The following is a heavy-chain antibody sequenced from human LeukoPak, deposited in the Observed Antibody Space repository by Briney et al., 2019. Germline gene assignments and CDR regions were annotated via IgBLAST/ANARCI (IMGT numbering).Heavy chain of an antibody. Sequence: PGGSLRLSCAASGFTFGSYGMHWVRQAPGKGLEWVAVIWYDGSNKYYVDSVKGRFTISRDNSKNTLYLQMNSLRAEDTAVYYCAKDGGVAGTQAFDIWGQGTMVTVSS. CDR1: GFTFGSYG. J-gene: IGHJ3*02. CDR3: AKDGGVAGTQAFDI. V-gene: IGHV3-33*06. CDR2: IWYDGSNK. D-gene: IGHD6-19*01.